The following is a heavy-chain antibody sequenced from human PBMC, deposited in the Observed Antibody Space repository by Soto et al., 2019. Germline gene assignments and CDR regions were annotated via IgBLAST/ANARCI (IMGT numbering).Heavy chain of an antibody. CDR1: GFTFSSYG. D-gene: IGHD3-3*01. V-gene: IGHV3-33*01. J-gene: IGHJ4*02. Sequence: PGGSLRLSCAASGFTFSSYGMHWVRQAPGKGLEWVAVIWYDGSNKYYADSVKGRFTISRDNSKNTLYLQMNSLRAEDTAVYYCARDWRPLLYDFWSGYYRALPDYWGQGTLVTVSS. CDR2: IWYDGSNK. CDR3: ARDWRPLLYDFWSGYYRALPDY.